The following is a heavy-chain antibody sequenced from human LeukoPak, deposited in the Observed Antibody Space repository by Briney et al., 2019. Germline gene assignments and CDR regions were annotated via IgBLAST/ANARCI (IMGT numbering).Heavy chain of an antibody. D-gene: IGHD3-16*01. J-gene: IGHJ4*02. CDR1: GYTFTNYA. CDR2: INAGNGNT. Sequence: GASVKVSCKASGYTFTNYAMHWVRQAPGQRLEWMGWINAGNGNTKYSQRFQGRVTITRDTSASTAYMELSSLRSEDTAVYYCARDRGGATSGYFGYWGQGTLVTVSS. V-gene: IGHV1-3*01. CDR3: ARDRGGATSGYFGY.